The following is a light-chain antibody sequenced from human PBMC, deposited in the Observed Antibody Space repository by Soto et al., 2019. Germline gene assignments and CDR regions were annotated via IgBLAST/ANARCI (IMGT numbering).Light chain of an antibody. V-gene: IGKV3-15*01. J-gene: IGKJ2*02. Sequence: EIVMTQSPATLSVSPGERVTLSCRANQTVGSNLAWYQQIPGQAPRLIVYGASSRATGIPARFSGSGSGTEITLTISSLPSEDFGVYWCQQYFDWCTFGQGTKLAIK. CDR3: QQYFDWCT. CDR1: QTVGSN. CDR2: GAS.